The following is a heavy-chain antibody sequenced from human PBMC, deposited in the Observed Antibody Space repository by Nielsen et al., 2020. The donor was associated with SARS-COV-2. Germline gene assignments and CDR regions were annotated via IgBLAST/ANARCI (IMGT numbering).Heavy chain of an antibody. J-gene: IGHJ6*02. CDR3: ARAPSDYYGMDV. D-gene: IGHD3-3*01. Sequence: ASVKVSCKASGYIITNYWIHWVRQAPGQGLEWMGIMDPSSGSTRYAQKLQGRVTMTRDTSTSTVYIVVSSLRSEDTAVYYCARAPSDYYGMDVWGQGTTVTVSS. CDR1: GYIITNYW. CDR2: MDPSSGST. V-gene: IGHV1-46*04.